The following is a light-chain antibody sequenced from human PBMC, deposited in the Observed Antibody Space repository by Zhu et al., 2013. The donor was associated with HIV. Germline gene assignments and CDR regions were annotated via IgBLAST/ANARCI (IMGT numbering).Light chain of an antibody. CDR3: QSYDSSLSVNV. CDR1: SSNIGAGYD. J-gene: IGLJ1*01. Sequence: QSVLTQPPSVSGAPGQRVTISCTGSSSNIGAGYDVHWYQQLPGTAPKLLIYGNSNRPSGVLDRFSGSKSGTSASLAITGLQAEDEADYYCQSYDSSLSVNVFGTGTKVTVL. CDR2: GNS. V-gene: IGLV1-40*01.